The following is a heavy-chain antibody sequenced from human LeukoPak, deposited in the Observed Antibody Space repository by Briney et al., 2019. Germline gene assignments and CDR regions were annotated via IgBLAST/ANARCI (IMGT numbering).Heavy chain of an antibody. Sequence: PGGSLRLSCAASGFTFSSYAMSWVRQAPGKGLEWVSAISGSGGSTYYADSVKGRFTISRDNSKNTLYLQMNNLRPEDTALYYCARDRQFPDDVLDVWGQGTMVTVSS. CDR1: GFTFSSYA. V-gene: IGHV3-23*01. CDR3: ARDRQFPDDVLDV. J-gene: IGHJ3*01. CDR2: ISGSGGST. D-gene: IGHD2-21*01.